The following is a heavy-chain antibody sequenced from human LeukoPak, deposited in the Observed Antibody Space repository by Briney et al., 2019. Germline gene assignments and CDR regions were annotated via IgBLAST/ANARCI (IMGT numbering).Heavy chain of an antibody. J-gene: IGHJ4*02. CDR3: ARGSSLSYGDYDPYFDY. V-gene: IGHV4-59*08. CDR1: GGSISTYY. Sequence: SETLSLTCTVSGGSISTYYWSWIRQPPGKGLEWIGYIYYSGSTNYNPSLKSRVTISVDTSKNQFSLKLSSVTAADTAVYYCARGSSLSYGDYDPYFDYWGQGTLVTVSS. CDR2: IYYSGST. D-gene: IGHD4-17*01.